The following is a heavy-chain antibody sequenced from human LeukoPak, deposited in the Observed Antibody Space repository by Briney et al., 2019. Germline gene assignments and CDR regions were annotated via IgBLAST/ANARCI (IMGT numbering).Heavy chain of an antibody. CDR3: AKDHRYSGYDVGPDY. D-gene: IGHD5-12*01. Sequence: GGSLRLSCAASGFTFSSYAMSWVRQAPGKGLEGVSAISGSGGSTYYADSVKGRFTISRVNPKNTLYLQMNSLRAEDTAVYYCAKDHRYSGYDVGPDYWGQGTLVTVSS. CDR2: ISGSGGST. J-gene: IGHJ4*01. CDR1: GFTFSSYA. V-gene: IGHV3-23*01.